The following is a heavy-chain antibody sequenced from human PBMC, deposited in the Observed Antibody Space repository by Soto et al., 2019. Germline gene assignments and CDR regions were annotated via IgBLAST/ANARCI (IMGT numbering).Heavy chain of an antibody. V-gene: IGHV3-23*01. CDR2: ISGSGGST. Sequence: GGSLRLSCAASGFTFSSYAMSWVRQAPGKGLEWVSAISGSGGSTYYADSVKGRFTISRDNSKNTLYLQMNSLRAEDTAVYYCAKDAPGIAVAGTRCDAFAIWGQGTMVTVSS. J-gene: IGHJ3*02. CDR1: GFTFSSYA. D-gene: IGHD6-19*01. CDR3: AKDAPGIAVAGTRCDAFAI.